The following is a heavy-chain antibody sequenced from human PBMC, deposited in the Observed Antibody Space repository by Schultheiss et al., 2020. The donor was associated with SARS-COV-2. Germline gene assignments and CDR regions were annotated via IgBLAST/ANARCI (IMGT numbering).Heavy chain of an antibody. CDR3: ARGGSSNQPLQFYYYMDV. CDR1: GGSISSTNYH. CDR2: INHSGST. V-gene: IGHV4-39*07. Sequence: SETLSLTCTVSGGSISSTNYHFGWIRQPPGRGLEWIGEINHSGSTNYNPSLKSRVTISVDTSKNQFSLRLTSVTAADTAVYYCARGGSSNQPLQFYYYMDVWGKGTPVTVSS. D-gene: IGHD4-11*01. J-gene: IGHJ6*03.